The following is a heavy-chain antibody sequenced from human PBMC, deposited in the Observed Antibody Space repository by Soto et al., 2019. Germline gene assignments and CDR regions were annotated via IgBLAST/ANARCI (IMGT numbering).Heavy chain of an antibody. V-gene: IGHV4-31*03. Sequence: SETLSLTCTVSCGSISSGGYYWSWIRQHPGKGLEWIGYIYYSGSTYYNPSLKSRVTISVDTSKNQFSLKLSSVTAADTAVYYCARLDSSGYYSSPRPYYFDYWGQGTLVTVSS. D-gene: IGHD3-22*01. CDR2: IYYSGST. CDR1: CGSISSGGYY. CDR3: ARLDSSGYYSSPRPYYFDY. J-gene: IGHJ4*02.